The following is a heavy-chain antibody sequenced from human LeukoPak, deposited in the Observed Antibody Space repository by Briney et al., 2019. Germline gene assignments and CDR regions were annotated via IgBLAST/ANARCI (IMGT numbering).Heavy chain of an antibody. J-gene: IGHJ4*02. V-gene: IGHV4-39*01. CDR3: ARRFLEWFTFDY. Sequence: SETLSLTCTVSGGSISSSSYYWGWIRQPPGKGLEWIGSIYYSGSTYYNPSLKSRVTISVDTSKNQFSLKLSSVTAADTAVYYCARRFLEWFTFDYWGQGTLVTVSS. CDR1: GGSISSSSYY. D-gene: IGHD3-3*01. CDR2: IYYSGST.